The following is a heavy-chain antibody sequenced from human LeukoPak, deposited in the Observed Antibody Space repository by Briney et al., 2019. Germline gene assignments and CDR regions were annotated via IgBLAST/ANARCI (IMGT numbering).Heavy chain of an antibody. Sequence: GGSLRLSCAGSGFTFGGYGMHWFRQTPGKGLEWVAVIAYDGSRAFYADSVKGRFTISRDNSKNTMSVQMDDLRAEDTAVFYCTRYNNDHFDYWGQGTLVTVSS. V-gene: IGHV3-33*01. CDR2: IAYDGSRA. CDR3: TRYNNDHFDY. CDR1: GFTFGGYG. J-gene: IGHJ4*02. D-gene: IGHD1-14*01.